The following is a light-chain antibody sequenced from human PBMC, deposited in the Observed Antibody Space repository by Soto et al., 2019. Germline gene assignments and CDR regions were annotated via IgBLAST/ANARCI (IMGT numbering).Light chain of an antibody. J-gene: IGKJ1*01. CDR1: QTIFYNFNHKNS. CDR3: HQYFTSPQT. V-gene: IGKV4-1*01. Sequence: IVMTHSPASLGVSLGESSTINCKFIQTIFYNFNHKNSLAWYQQRPGQPPRLLMYWASTRAYGVPDRFSGSGSGTDFTLTISSLQAEDVAVYSCHQYFTSPQTFGQGTKVDIK. CDR2: WAS.